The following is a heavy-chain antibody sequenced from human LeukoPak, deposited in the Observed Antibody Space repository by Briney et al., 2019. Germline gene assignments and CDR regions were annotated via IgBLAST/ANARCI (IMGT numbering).Heavy chain of an antibody. V-gene: IGHV1-8*01. CDR1: GYTFTTHD. Sequence: ASVKVSCKASGYTFTTHDINWVRQATGQGLEWLGWMSPNSGDTGYAQKFQGRVTMTSDSSISTAYVELSSLRSEDTAIYYCVRTPPNWGFDYWGQGTLVTISS. D-gene: IGHD7-27*01. CDR3: VRTPPNWGFDY. J-gene: IGHJ4*02. CDR2: MSPNSGDT.